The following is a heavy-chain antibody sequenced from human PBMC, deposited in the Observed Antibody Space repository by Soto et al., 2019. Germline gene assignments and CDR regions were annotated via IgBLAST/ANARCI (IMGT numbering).Heavy chain of an antibody. CDR2: ISYDGSNK. V-gene: IGHV3-30-3*01. CDR3: TAIPDY. Sequence: GGSLRLSCAASGFTFSSYAMHWVRQAPGKGLEWVAVISYDGSNKYYADSVKGRFTISRDNSKNTLYLQMNSLRAEDTAVYYSTAIPDYWGQGTLVTVSS. CDR1: GFTFSSYA. D-gene: IGHD2-2*02. J-gene: IGHJ4*02.